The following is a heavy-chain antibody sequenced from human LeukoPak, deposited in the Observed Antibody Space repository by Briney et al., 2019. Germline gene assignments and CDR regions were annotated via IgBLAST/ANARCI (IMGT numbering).Heavy chain of an antibody. J-gene: IGHJ3*02. CDR2: ISSSSGYI. CDR1: GFTFRSYN. CDR3: ARGRYFDRSGFSSRDALDI. Sequence: PGGSLRLSCAASGFTFRSYNLNWVRQAPGKGPEWVSSISSSSGYIYYADSVKGRFTISRDNAKNSLYLQMNSLRAEDTAVYYCARGRYFDRSGFSSRDALDIWGQGTMVTVSS. D-gene: IGHD3-22*01. V-gene: IGHV3-21*01.